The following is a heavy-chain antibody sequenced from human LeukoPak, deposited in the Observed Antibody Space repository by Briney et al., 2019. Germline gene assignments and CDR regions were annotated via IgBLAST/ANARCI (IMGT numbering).Heavy chain of an antibody. CDR2: INPSGGST. CDR3: ARVGEYSSSWHLVMDY. V-gene: IGHV1-46*01. J-gene: IGHJ4*02. Sequence: ASVKVSCKASGYTFTSYYMHWVRQAPGQGLEWMGIINPSGGSTSYAQKFQGRVTMTRDTSTSTAYMELRSLRSDDTAVYYCARVGEYSSSWHLVMDYWGQGTLVTVSS. CDR1: GYTFTSYY. D-gene: IGHD6-13*01.